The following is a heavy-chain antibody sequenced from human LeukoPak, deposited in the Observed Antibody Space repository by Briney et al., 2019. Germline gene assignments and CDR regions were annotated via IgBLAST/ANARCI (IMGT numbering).Heavy chain of an antibody. CDR2: IYSGGNT. Sequence: GGSLRLSCAASGFSVSNTYMSWVRQAPGKGLEWVSIIYSGGNTYYADSVKGRFTISRDNSKNTLYLQMNRLRPEDTAVYYCARGTVTAPDYWGQGTLVAVSS. J-gene: IGHJ4*02. CDR1: GFSVSNTY. V-gene: IGHV3-53*01. D-gene: IGHD2-21*02. CDR3: ARGTVTAPDY.